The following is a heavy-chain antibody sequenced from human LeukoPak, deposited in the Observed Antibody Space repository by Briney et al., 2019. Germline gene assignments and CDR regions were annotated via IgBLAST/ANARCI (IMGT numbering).Heavy chain of an antibody. J-gene: IGHJ4*02. D-gene: IGHD6-13*01. CDR3: ACSRLTFSSSWLW. CDR2: ISWDGGST. Sequence: GGSLRLSCAASGFTFDDYTMHWVRQAPGKGLEWVSLISWDGGSTYYADSVKGRFTISRDNGKNSLHLQMNSLRADDTAVYYCACSRLTFSSSWLWWGQGALVTVSS. CDR1: GFTFDDYT. V-gene: IGHV3-43*01.